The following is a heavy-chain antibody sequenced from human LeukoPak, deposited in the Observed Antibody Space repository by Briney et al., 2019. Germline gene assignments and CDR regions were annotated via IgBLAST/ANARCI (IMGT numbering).Heavy chain of an antibody. CDR3: ARDTEEVVPTKPLDY. D-gene: IGHD2-21*01. V-gene: IGHV3-53*01. J-gene: IGHJ4*02. CDR1: AFSVSSNC. Sequence: GGSLRLSCVASAFSVSSNCMTWVRQDPGGGLEWVSVIYSDGSSYYSGSVKGRFTISRDNSKNTLYLQMNSLRAEDTAVYYCARDTEEVVPTKPLDYWGQGTLVTVSS. CDR2: IYSDGSS.